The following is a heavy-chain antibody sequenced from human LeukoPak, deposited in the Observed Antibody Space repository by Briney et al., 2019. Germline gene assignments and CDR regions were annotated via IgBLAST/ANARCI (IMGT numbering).Heavy chain of an antibody. Sequence: GGSLRLSCAASGFTFSSYSMNWVRQAPGKGLEWVSSISSSSSYIYYADSVKGRFTISRGNAKNSLYLQMNSLRAEDTAVYYCARAHNWKYGTFDYWGQGTLVTVSS. J-gene: IGHJ4*02. V-gene: IGHV3-21*01. CDR3: ARAHNWKYGTFDY. D-gene: IGHD1-7*01. CDR2: ISSSSSYI. CDR1: GFTFSSYS.